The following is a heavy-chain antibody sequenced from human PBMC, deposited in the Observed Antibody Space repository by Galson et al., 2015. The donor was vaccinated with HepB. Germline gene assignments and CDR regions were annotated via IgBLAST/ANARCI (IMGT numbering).Heavy chain of an antibody. J-gene: IGHJ4*02. CDR2: IIPIFGTA. CDR3: ARGSLPGYCSGGSCSTKNPNFDY. CDR1: GGTFSSYA. Sequence: SVKVSCKASGGTFSSYAISWVRQAPGQGLEWMGGIIPIFGTANYAQKFQGRVTITADESTSTAYMELSSLRSEDTAVYYCARGSLPGYCSGGSCSTKNPNFDYWGQGTLVTVSS. V-gene: IGHV1-69*13. D-gene: IGHD2-15*01.